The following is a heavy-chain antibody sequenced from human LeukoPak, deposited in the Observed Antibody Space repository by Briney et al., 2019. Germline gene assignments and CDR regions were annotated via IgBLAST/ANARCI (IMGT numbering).Heavy chain of an antibody. CDR3: ARRDYDILTGYPSQPIDS. CDR2: VYHSGST. J-gene: IGHJ4*02. Sequence: SQTLSLTCTVSGYSISSGYYRVWIRQPPGKGLEWIGSVYHSGSTYYNPSLKSRVTISVDTSKNQFSLKLSSVTAADTAVYYCARRDYDILTGYPSQPIDSWGQGTLVTVSP. V-gene: IGHV4-38-2*02. CDR1: GYSISSGYY. D-gene: IGHD3-9*01.